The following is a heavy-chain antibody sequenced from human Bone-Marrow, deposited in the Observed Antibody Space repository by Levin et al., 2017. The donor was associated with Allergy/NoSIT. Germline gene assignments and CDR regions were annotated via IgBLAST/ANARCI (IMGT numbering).Heavy chain of an antibody. J-gene: IGHJ5*02. Sequence: SETLSLTCTVSGGSISSGVYYWSWIRQYPGTGLEWLGYIYYSGTAYYNPSLKSRVTISLDMSKNQISLKLTSVTAADTAVYYCARSLTTVGWFDPWGQGTLVTISS. CDR2: IYYSGTA. V-gene: IGHV4-30-4*01. CDR1: GGSISSGVYY. CDR3: ARSLTTVGWFDP. D-gene: IGHD4-23*01.